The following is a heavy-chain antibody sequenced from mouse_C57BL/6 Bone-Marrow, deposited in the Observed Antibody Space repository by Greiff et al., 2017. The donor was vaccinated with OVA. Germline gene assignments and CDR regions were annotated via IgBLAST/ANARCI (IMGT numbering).Heavy chain of an antibody. J-gene: IGHJ4*01. CDR2: IHPNSGGT. CDR3: AIGDYGSVYAMDY. D-gene: IGHD1-1*01. Sequence: QVQLQQPGAELVKPGASVKLSCKASGYTFNSYWMHWVKQRPGQGLEWIGMIHPNSGGTNYNEKFKSKATLTADKSSSTAYMQLSSLTSEDSAVYYCAIGDYGSVYAMDYWGQGTSVTVSS. CDR1: GYTFNSYW. V-gene: IGHV1-64*01.